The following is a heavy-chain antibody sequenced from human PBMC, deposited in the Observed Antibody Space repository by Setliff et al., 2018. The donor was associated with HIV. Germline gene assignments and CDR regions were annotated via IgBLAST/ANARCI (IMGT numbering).Heavy chain of an antibody. V-gene: IGHV5-51*01. CDR2: IYPGDSDI. J-gene: IGHJ4*02. CDR3: ARSPIRYCSSGSCYSGFDQ. Sequence: PGESLKISCQGSGYTFTNYWIGWVRQMPGKGLEWMGIIYPGDSDIRYSPSFEGQVTISADKSISTAYLQWSSLKASDTAIYYCARSPIRYCSSGSCYSGFDQWGQGTPVTVSS. CDR1: GYTFTNYW. D-gene: IGHD2-15*01.